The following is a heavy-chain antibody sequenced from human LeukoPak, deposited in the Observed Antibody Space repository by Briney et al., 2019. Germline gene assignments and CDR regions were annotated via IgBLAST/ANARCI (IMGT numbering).Heavy chain of an antibody. V-gene: IGHV4-59*01. J-gene: IGHJ6*02. CDR1: GGSISSYY. Sequence: PSETLSLTCTVSGGSISSYYWSWIRQPPGKGLEWIGYIYYSGSTNYNPSLKSRVTISVDTSKNQFSLKLSSVTAADTAVYYCARDKVYSSSWYWTGGMDVWGQGTTVTVSS. CDR3: ARDKVYSSSWYWTGGMDV. D-gene: IGHD6-13*01. CDR2: IYYSGST.